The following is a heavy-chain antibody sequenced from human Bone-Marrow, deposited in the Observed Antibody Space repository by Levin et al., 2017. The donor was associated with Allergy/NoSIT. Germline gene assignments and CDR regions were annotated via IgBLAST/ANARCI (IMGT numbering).Heavy chain of an antibody. CDR2: VSGSGGVT. CDR1: GFTFSRYA. D-gene: IGHD3-10*01. Sequence: GESLKISCAGSGFTFSRYAMSWVRQAPGKGLEWVSCVSGSGGVTYHAASVKGRFTISRDNSENTLYLQMNSLRAEDTAIYYCATAKDAGSYYRVDYWGQGALVTVSS. CDR3: ATAKDAGSYYRVDY. J-gene: IGHJ4*02. V-gene: IGHV3-23*01.